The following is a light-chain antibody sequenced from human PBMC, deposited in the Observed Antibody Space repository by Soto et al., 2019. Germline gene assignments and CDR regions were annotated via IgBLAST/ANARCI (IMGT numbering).Light chain of an antibody. CDR1: QSVSSSY. V-gene: IGKV3-20*01. CDR2: GTS. CDR3: QQYGTTPWT. Sequence: EIVLTQSPGTLSFSPGERATLSCRASQSVSSSYLAWYQHKPGQAHRLLISGTSSRATGIPDRFSGSGAGTDFTLTISRLEPEDFAAYYCQQYGTTPWTFGHGTKVEVK. J-gene: IGKJ1*01.